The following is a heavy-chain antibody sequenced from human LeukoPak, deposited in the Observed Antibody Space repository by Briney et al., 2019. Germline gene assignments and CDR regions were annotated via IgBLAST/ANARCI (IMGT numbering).Heavy chain of an antibody. CDR1: GGSISSYY. V-gene: IGHV4-34*01. J-gene: IGHJ6*03. CDR3: ARDGYSSSRGGFYYYYMDV. CDR2: INHSGST. D-gene: IGHD6-13*01. Sequence: SETLSLTCTVSGGSISSYYWSWIRQPPGKGLEWIGEINHSGSTNYNPSLKSRVTISVDTSKNQFSLKLSSVTAADTAVYYCARDGYSSSRGGFYYYYMDVWGKGTTVTVSS.